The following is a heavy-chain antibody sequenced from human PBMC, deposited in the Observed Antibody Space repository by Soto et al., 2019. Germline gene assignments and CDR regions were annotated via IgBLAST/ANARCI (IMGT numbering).Heavy chain of an antibody. CDR3: AAAPGTNFDY. CDR2: IILSCGTA. V-gene: IGHV1-69*06. Sequence: SVKVSCKASGGTFSSYAISWVRQAPGQGLEWIGGIILSCGTANYAQKFQGRVTITADMSTSTAYMELSSLRSEDTAVYYCAAAPGTNFDYWGQGTLVTVSS. CDR1: GGTFSSYA. J-gene: IGHJ4*02. D-gene: IGHD6-25*01.